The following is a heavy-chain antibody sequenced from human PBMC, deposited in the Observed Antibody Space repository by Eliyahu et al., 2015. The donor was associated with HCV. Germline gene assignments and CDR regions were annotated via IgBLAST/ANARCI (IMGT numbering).Heavy chain of an antibody. V-gene: IGHV3-9*01. CDR3: VKDWGGDCYGTTCYVFEY. D-gene: IGHD2/OR15-2a*01. CDR1: GFAFXXXG. CDR2: ISWNSGRT. Sequence: DVQLVESGGDLVQPGRSLXLLXAAXGFAFXXXGMHWVRQVPGKGLEWVSSISWNSGRTDYADSVKGRFTISRDNANNSLYLQMNSLRVEDTALYYCVKDWGGDCYGTTCYVFEYWGQGTPVTVSS. J-gene: IGHJ4*02.